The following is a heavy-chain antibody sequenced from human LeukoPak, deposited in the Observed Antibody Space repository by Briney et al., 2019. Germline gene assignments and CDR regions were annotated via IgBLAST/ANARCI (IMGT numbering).Heavy chain of an antibody. CDR1: GFTFGSYM. Sequence: GGSLRLSCAASGFTFGSYMMTWVRQAPGRGLEWVAVIWYDGSNKYYADSVKGRFTISRDNSKNTLYLQMNSLRAEDTAVYYCARDGEYSSSSDYFDYWGQGTLVTVSS. D-gene: IGHD6-6*01. CDR3: ARDGEYSSSSDYFDY. V-gene: IGHV3-33*08. CDR2: IWYDGSNK. J-gene: IGHJ4*02.